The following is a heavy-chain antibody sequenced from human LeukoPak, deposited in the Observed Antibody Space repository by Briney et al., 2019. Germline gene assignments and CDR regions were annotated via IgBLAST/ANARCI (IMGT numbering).Heavy chain of an antibody. V-gene: IGHV1-2*02. CDR1: GYTFTCYY. CDR3: ARSPDAAAAEAYYFDY. CDR2: INPNSGGT. J-gene: IGHJ4*02. Sequence: RASVKVSCKASGYTFTCYYLHWVRQAPGQGLEWMGWINPNSGGTNYAQKFQGRVTMTRYTSISTAYMELSRLRSDDTAVYYCARSPDAAAAEAYYFDYWGQGNLVTVSS. D-gene: IGHD6-13*01.